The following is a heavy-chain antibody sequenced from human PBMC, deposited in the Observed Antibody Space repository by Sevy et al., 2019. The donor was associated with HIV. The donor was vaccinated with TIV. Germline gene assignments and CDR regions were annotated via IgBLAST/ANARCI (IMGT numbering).Heavy chain of an antibody. Sequence: GGSLRLSCAASGFNFSSYGMHWVRQAPGKRLEWVAIISYAGSSKYYADSVKGRFTISRDNSKSTLYLQINSLRTEDTAVYYCAKESGSYYDFWSGHDTFDMWGQGTVVTVSS. CDR3: AKESGSYYDFWSGHDTFDM. V-gene: IGHV3-30*18. D-gene: IGHD3-3*01. J-gene: IGHJ3*02. CDR1: GFNFSSYG. CDR2: ISYAGSSK.